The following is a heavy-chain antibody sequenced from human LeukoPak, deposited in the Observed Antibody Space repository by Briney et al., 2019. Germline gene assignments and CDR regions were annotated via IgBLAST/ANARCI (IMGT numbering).Heavy chain of an antibody. D-gene: IGHD5-18*01. CDR1: GGSISSYY. V-gene: IGHV4-59*01. CDR3: ARDQGGYSYGFDY. Sequence: SETLSLTCTVSGGSISSYYWSWIRQPQGKGLEWIGYIYYSGSTNYNPSLKTRVTISVDTSKNQFSLKLSSVTAADTAVYYCARDQGGYSYGFDYWGQGTLVTVSS. J-gene: IGHJ4*02. CDR2: IYYSGST.